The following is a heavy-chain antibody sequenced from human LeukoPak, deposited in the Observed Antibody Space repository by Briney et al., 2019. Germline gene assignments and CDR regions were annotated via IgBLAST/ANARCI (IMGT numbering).Heavy chain of an antibody. CDR3: AIEAAAGNYFDY. CDR1: GGSFSGYY. Sequence: SETLSLTCAVYGGSFSGYYWSWIRQPPGKGLEWIGEINHSGSTYYNPSLKSRVTISVDTSKNQFSLKLSSVTAADTAVYYCAIEAAAGNYFDYWGQGTLVTVSS. J-gene: IGHJ4*02. D-gene: IGHD6-13*01. V-gene: IGHV4-34*01. CDR2: INHSGST.